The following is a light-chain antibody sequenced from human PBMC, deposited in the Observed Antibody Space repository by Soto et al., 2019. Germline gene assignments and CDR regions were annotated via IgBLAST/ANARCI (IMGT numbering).Light chain of an antibody. CDR3: QTWDTGLVV. V-gene: IGLV4-69*01. CDR1: SGHSNYA. J-gene: IGLJ2*01. Sequence: QSVLTQSPSASASLGASVKLTCTLSSGHSNYAISWHQQQPEKGPRFLMNIHSDGSHNKGDGIPDRFSGSSSGAARYLTIASLQSEDEADYYCQTWDTGLVVFGGGTKVTAL. CDR2: IHSDGSH.